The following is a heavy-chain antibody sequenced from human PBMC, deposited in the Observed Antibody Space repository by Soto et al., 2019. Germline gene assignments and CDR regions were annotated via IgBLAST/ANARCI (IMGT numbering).Heavy chain of an antibody. CDR1: GFTFTSYG. CDR3: AKASGYCSSASCSRLIYYYYGMDF. V-gene: IGHV3-30*18. D-gene: IGHD2-2*01. J-gene: IGHJ6*02. CDR2: ISYDGGDK. Sequence: GGSLRLSCAASGFTFTSYGMHWVRQAPGKGLEWVAVISYDGGDKYYADSVKGRFTISRDNSKNTLYLQMNSLRAEDTAVYYCAKASGYCSSASCSRLIYYYYGMDFWGQGTTGTV.